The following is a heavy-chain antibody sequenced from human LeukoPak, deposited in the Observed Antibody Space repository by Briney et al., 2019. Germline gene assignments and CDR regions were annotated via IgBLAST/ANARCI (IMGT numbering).Heavy chain of an antibody. CDR3: AKLAEVVGASNYFDY. J-gene: IGHJ4*02. CDR1: GFTFISYS. CDR2: ISNSSPNI. V-gene: IGHV3-21*01. D-gene: IGHD1-26*01. Sequence: PGGSLKLSCAASGFTFISYSMNWVRQAPGKGLEWVSSISNSSPNIYYADSVKGRFTISRDSAKDSLFLQMNSLRAEDTAVYYCAKLAEVVGASNYFDYWGQGTLVTVSS.